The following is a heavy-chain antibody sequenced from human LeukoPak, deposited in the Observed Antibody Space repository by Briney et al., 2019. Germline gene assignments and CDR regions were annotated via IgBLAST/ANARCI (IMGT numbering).Heavy chain of an antibody. Sequence: GGSLRLSCAASGFTFDDYGMSWVRQVPGKGLEWVSGINWNGGSTRHADSVKGRFTISRDNAKNSLYLQMNSLRAEDTALYYCARKYSGSYYDFGAFDIWGQGTMVTVSS. D-gene: IGHD1-26*01. J-gene: IGHJ3*02. CDR2: INWNGGST. CDR3: ARKYSGSYYDFGAFDI. CDR1: GFTFDDYG. V-gene: IGHV3-20*04.